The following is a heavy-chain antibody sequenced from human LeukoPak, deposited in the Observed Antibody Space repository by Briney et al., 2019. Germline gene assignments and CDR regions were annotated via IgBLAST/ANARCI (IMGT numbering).Heavy chain of an antibody. V-gene: IGHV4-59*01. CDR2: IYYSGST. J-gene: IGHJ4*02. CDR1: GESISGFY. CDR3: ARGVVIAPQTFDY. Sequence: PSETLSLTCTVSGESISGFYWTWIRQPPGKGLEWIGYIYYSGSTNYNPSLKSRVTISVDTSKNQFSLKLSSVTAADTAVYYCARGVVIAPQTFDYWGQGTLVTVSS. D-gene: IGHD2-21*01.